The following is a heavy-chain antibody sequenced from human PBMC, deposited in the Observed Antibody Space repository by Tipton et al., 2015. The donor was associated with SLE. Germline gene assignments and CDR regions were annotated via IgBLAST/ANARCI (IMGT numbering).Heavy chain of an antibody. CDR3: ARDPHDYGDYEVHFDL. Sequence: GSLRLSCAASGFTFSSYAMSWVRQAPGKGLEWVSYISSSGSTIYYADSVKGRFTISRDNAKNSLYLQMNSLRAEDTAVYYCARDPHDYGDYEVHFDLWGRGTLVTVSS. J-gene: IGHJ2*01. D-gene: IGHD4-17*01. CDR1: GFTFSSYA. V-gene: IGHV3-48*03. CDR2: ISSSGSTI.